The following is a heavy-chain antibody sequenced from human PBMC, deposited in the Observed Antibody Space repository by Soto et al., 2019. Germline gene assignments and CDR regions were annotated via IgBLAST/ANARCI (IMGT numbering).Heavy chain of an antibody. CDR3: ARDHDDPAIDY. D-gene: IGHD3-3*01. CDR1: GFTFSSYS. V-gene: IGHV3-48*01. Sequence: GGSLRLSCAASGFTFSSYSMNWVRQAPGKGLEWVSYISSSSSTIYYADSVKGRFTISRDNAKNSLYLQMNSLRAEDTAVYYCARDHDDPAIDYWGQGTLVTVSS. CDR2: ISSSSSTI. J-gene: IGHJ4*02.